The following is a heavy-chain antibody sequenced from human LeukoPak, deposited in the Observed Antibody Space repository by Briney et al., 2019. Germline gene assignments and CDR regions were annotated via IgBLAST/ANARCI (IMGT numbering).Heavy chain of an antibody. CDR1: GGSFSGYY. Sequence: SETLSLTCAVYGGSFSGYYWSWIRQPPGKGLEWIGEINHSGSTNYNPSLKSRVTISVDTSKNQFSLKLSSVTAADTAVYYCARDPKTIFGVVISQYYYYGMTSGAKGPRSPSP. D-gene: IGHD3-3*01. CDR2: INHSGST. J-gene: IGHJ6*02. V-gene: IGHV4-34*01. CDR3: ARDPKTIFGVVISQYYYYGMTS.